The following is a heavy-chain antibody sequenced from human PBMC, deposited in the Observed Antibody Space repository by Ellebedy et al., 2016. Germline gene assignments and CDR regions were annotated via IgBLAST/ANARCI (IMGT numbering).Heavy chain of an antibody. CDR1: GFTFSIYG. Sequence: GGSLRLSCAASGFTFSIYGMHWVRQAPGKGLEWVAVIWYDGSNNYYADSVKGRFTISRDNSRNTLFLQMNSLRVEDTAVYYCARDRVSTTQPSHYYYYGMDVWGQGTTVTVSS. CDR2: IWYDGSNN. D-gene: IGHD5/OR15-5a*01. J-gene: IGHJ6*02. V-gene: IGHV3-33*01. CDR3: ARDRVSTTQPSHYYYYGMDV.